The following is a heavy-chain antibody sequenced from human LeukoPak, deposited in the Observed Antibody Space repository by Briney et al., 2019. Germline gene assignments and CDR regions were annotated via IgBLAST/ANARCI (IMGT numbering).Heavy chain of an antibody. CDR2: INPNSGGT. V-gene: IGHV1-2*02. D-gene: IGHD3-22*01. J-gene: IGHJ4*02. Sequence: ASVKVSCKASGYIFTGNYMHWVRQAPGRGLEWMGWINPNSGGTNYAQKFQGRVTMTRDTSISTAYMELSRLRSDDTAVYYCARTTYYDNSEGFDYWGQGTLVTVSS. CDR1: GYIFTGNY. CDR3: ARTTYYDNSEGFDY.